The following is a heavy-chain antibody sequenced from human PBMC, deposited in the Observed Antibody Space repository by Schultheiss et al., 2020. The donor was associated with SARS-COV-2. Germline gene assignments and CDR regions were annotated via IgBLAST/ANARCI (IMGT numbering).Heavy chain of an antibody. CDR2: ISGSGDAT. J-gene: IGHJ3*02. Sequence: GGSLRLSCAASGFTFSSYSMSWVRQAPGKGLEWVSAISGSGDATYYADSVKGRFTISRDNSKNTLYLQMNSLRAEDTAVYYCAKDVFSPALQMTTVTTDAFDIWGQGTMVTVSS. D-gene: IGHD4-17*01. V-gene: IGHV3-23*01. CDR1: GFTFSSYS. CDR3: AKDVFSPALQMTTVTTDAFDI.